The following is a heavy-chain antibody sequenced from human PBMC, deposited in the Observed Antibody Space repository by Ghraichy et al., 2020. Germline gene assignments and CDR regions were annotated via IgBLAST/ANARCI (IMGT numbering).Heavy chain of an antibody. V-gene: IGHV3-13*01. CDR1: GFTFDNYD. D-gene: IGHD3-22*01. Sequence: GESLNISCAASGFTFDNYDMHWVRQTTGKGLEWVSTIDTAGDTYYQGSVKGRFTISRETAKNSLYLQMNSLRAGDTAVYYCARDRRYYDSSGYHNYYYGMDVWGQGTTVTVSS. CDR3: ARDRRYYDSSGYHNYYYGMDV. J-gene: IGHJ6*02. CDR2: IDTAGDT.